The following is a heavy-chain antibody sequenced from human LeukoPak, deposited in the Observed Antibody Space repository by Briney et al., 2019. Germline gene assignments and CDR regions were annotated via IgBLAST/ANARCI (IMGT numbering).Heavy chain of an antibody. CDR2: SYHSGST. J-gene: IGHJ4*02. CDR1: GGSISSSNW. Sequence: ASGTLSLTCAVSGGSISSSNWWSWVRQPPGKGLELIGESYHSGSTNYNPSLKSRVTISVDRSKNQFSLRLSSVTAADTAVYYCARRGYCSGGSCFPFDYRGQGTLVTVSS. V-gene: IGHV4-4*02. CDR3: ARRGYCSGGSCFPFDY. D-gene: IGHD2-15*01.